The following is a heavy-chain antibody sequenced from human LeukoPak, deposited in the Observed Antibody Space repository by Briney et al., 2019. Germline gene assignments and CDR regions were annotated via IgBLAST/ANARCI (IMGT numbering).Heavy chain of an antibody. CDR1: GFTFSSYG. CDR3: AKGMTTGYYFDY. CDR2: IRYDGSNK. Sequence: GGSLRLSCAASGFTFSSYGMHWVRQAPGQGLEWVAFIRYDGSNKYYADSVKGRFTMSRDNSKNTLYLQMNSLRAEDTAVYYCAKGMTTGYYFDYWGQGTLVTVSS. J-gene: IGHJ4*02. V-gene: IGHV3-30*02. D-gene: IGHD4-17*01.